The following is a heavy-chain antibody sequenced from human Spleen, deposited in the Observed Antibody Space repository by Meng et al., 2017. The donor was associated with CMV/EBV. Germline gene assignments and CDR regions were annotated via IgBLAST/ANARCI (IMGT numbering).Heavy chain of an antibody. Sequence: GGSLRLSCAASGFTVSSNYMSWVRQAPGKGLEWVSVIYSGGSTYYADSVKGRFTISRDNSKNTLYLQMNSLRAEDKAVYYCARWKGYSNYFDYWGQGTLVTVSS. J-gene: IGHJ4*02. CDR2: IYSGGST. D-gene: IGHD4-11*01. CDR3: ARWKGYSNYFDY. CDR1: GFTVSSNY. V-gene: IGHV3-53*01.